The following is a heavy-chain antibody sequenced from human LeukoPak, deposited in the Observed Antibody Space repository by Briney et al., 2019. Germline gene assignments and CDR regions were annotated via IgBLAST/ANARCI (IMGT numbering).Heavy chain of an antibody. J-gene: IGHJ4*02. V-gene: IGHV3-23*01. Sequence: GGSLRLSCAASGFTFSSYAMNWVRQAPGKGLEWVSGINSSGGGTYYADSVKGRFTISRDNSKNTLYLQMNSLRAEDTAVYYCAKDRGMFLVGYLDYWGQGTLVTVSS. D-gene: IGHD2-15*01. CDR2: INSSGGGT. CDR3: AKDRGMFLVGYLDY. CDR1: GFTFSSYA.